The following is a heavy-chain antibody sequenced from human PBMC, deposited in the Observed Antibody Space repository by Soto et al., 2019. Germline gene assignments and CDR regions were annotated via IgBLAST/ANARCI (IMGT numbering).Heavy chain of an antibody. Sequence: SETLSLTCTVSGGSISSGGYYWSWIRQHPGKGLEWIGYIYYSGSTYYNPSLKSRVTISVDTSKNQFSLKLSSVTATDTAVYYCARASGNSRKVDYWGQGTLVTVSS. J-gene: IGHJ4*02. CDR3: ARASGNSRKVDY. CDR2: IYYSGST. V-gene: IGHV4-31*03. CDR1: GGSISSGGYY. D-gene: IGHD4-4*01.